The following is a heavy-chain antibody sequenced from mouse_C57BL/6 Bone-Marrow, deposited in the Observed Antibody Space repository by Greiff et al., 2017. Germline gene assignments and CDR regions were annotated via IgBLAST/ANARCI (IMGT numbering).Heavy chain of an antibody. V-gene: IGHV1-50*01. CDR2: IDPSDSYT. CDR1: GYTFTSYW. J-gene: IGHJ3*01. D-gene: IGHD2-4*01. Sequence: VKLQQPGAELVKPGASVKLSCKASGYTFTSYWMQWVKQRPGQGLEWIGEIDPSDSYTNYNQKFKGKATLTVDTSSSTAYMQLSSLTSEDSAVXYCARSDDYDGFAYWGQGTLVTVSA. CDR3: ARSDDYDGFAY.